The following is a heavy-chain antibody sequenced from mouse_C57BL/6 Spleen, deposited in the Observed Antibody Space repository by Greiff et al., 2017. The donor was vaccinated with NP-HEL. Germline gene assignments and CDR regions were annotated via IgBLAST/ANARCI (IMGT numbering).Heavy chain of an antibody. CDR3: ARSGSSLFDY. V-gene: IGHV14-2*01. D-gene: IGHD1-3*01. CDR2: IDPEDGET. CDR1: GFTIKDYY. J-gene: IGHJ2*01. Sequence: VQLQQSGAELVKPGASVKLSCTASGFTIKDYYMHWVKQRPEQGLEWIGRIDPEDGETKYAPKFKGKATLTADTSSNTAYLQLSSLTSEDTAGYYCARSGSSLFDYWGQGTTLTVSA.